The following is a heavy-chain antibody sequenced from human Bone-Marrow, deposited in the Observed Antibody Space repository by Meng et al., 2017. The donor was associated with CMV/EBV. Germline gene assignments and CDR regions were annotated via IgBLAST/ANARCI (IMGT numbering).Heavy chain of an antibody. J-gene: IGHJ5*02. Sequence: SETLSLTCTVSGGSISSGGYYWSWIRQHPGKGLEWIGYIYYSGSTYYNPPLKSRVTISVDTSKNQFSLKLSSVTAADTAVYYCARDNLCGGDCLGDNWFDPWGQGTLVTVSS. CDR1: GGSISSGGYY. D-gene: IGHD2-21*01. CDR2: IYYSGST. V-gene: IGHV4-31*03. CDR3: ARDNLCGGDCLGDNWFDP.